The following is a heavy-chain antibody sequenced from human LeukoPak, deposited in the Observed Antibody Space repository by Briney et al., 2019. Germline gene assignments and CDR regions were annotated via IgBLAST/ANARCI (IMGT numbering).Heavy chain of an antibody. CDR1: GFTFDDYA. CDR3: ARDHSSSGMDV. J-gene: IGHJ6*02. Sequence: EAGGSLRLSCAASGFTFDDYAMHWVRQAPGKGLEWVSGISWNSGSIGYADSVKGRFTISRDNAKNSLYLQMNSLRAEDTAVYYCARDHSSSGMDVWGQGTTVTASS. V-gene: IGHV3-9*01. CDR2: ISWNSGSI.